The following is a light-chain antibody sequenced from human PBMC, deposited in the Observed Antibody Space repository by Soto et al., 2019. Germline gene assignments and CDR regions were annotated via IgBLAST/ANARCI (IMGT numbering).Light chain of an antibody. CDR2: SAS. CDR1: QSVSGN. CDR3: QQYHNWPPGLT. V-gene: IGKV3-15*01. Sequence: EVVMTQSPATLSVSPGERVTLSCTASQSVSGNLAWYQQKPGQAPRLLIHSASTRATDIPARFSGSGSGTEFTLTITSLQSEDFAVYYCQQYHNWPPGLTFGGGTRVEIK. J-gene: IGKJ4*01.